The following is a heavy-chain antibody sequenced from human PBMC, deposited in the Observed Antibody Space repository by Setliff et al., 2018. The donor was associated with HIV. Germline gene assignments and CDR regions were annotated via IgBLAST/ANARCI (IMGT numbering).Heavy chain of an antibody. Sequence: PSETLSLTCTVSGASINSYFWSWIRQPPGKGPEWLGYIYYTGSTNYNPALESQITMSIDTSKNQFSLTLKSVTAADTGVYYCAGVNYYDASRLRAEYFQLWGQGTQVTVSS. J-gene: IGHJ1*01. CDR1: GASINSYF. V-gene: IGHV4-59*01. CDR3: AGVNYYDASRLRAEYFQL. CDR2: IYYTGST. D-gene: IGHD3-22*01.